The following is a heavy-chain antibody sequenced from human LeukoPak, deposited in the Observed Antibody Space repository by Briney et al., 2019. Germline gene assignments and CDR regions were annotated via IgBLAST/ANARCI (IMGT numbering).Heavy chain of an antibody. J-gene: IGHJ3*02. CDR1: GYTITGYY. V-gene: IGHV1-2*02. CDR2: INPNSGGT. D-gene: IGHD5-12*01. CDR3: ARVGYSGYDYAFDI. Sequence: ASVKVSCKASGYTITGYYMHWVRQAPGQGLEWMGWINPNSGGTNYAQKFQGRVTMTRDTSTSTVYMELSSLRSEDTAVYYCARVGYSGYDYAFDIWGQGTMVTVSS.